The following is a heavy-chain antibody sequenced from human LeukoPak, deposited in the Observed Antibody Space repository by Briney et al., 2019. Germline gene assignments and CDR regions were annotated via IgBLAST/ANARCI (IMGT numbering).Heavy chain of an antibody. J-gene: IGHJ3*02. D-gene: IGHD3-3*01. CDR3: ARGIFGMVINGFDI. CDR1: GGSISSYY. Sequence: SDTLSLTCTVSGGSISSYYWSWIRQPPGKGLEWIGYINYSETTNYNPSLKRRVTISVDTSKNQFSLRLSSVTAADTAVYYCARGIFGMVINGFDIWGQGTMVTVSS. CDR2: INYSETT. V-gene: IGHV4-59*07.